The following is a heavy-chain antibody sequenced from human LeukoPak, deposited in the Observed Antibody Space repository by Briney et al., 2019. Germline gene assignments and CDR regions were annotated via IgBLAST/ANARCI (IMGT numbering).Heavy chain of an antibody. Sequence: PGGSLRLSCTASRFTLNQYFMSWIRQAPGKGLEWVSHISISGQTTYYADSVQGRFTISRDNSKNTLYLQMGSLRAEDMAVYYCARLAGGSYSDYWGQGTLVTVSS. V-gene: IGHV3-11*04. D-gene: IGHD1-26*01. CDR2: ISISGQTT. CDR3: ARLAGGSYSDY. J-gene: IGHJ4*02. CDR1: RFTLNQYF.